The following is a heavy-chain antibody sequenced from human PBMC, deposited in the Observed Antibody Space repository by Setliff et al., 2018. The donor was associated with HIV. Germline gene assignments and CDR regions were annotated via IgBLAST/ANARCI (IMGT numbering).Heavy chain of an antibody. D-gene: IGHD2-2*01. CDR1: GYTLTEVS. CDR2: FDPQDGKT. Sequence: ASVKVSCKISGYTLTEVSMHWVRQAPGKGLEWMGYFDPQDGKTIYAQKFQGRVTMTEDTSTDTAYMELTSLRSEDTAVYYCATLSTSCSSTSCYYFDNWGQGTLVTVSS. CDR3: ATLSTSCSSTSCYYFDN. J-gene: IGHJ4*02. V-gene: IGHV1-24*01.